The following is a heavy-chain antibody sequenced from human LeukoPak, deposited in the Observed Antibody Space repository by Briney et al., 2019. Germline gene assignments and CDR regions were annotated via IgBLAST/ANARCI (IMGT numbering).Heavy chain of an antibody. Sequence: SVKVSCKASGGTFSSYAISWVRQAPGQGLEWMGRIIPILGIANYAQKFQGRVTITADKSTSTAYMELSSLRSEDTAVYYCARDYGDYVFDYWGQGTLVTVSS. V-gene: IGHV1-69*04. CDR1: GGTFSSYA. CDR2: IIPILGIA. D-gene: IGHD4-17*01. J-gene: IGHJ4*02. CDR3: ARDYGDYVFDY.